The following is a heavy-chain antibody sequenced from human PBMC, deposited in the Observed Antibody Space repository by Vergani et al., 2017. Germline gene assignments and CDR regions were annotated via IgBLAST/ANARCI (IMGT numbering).Heavy chain of an antibody. CDR2: ISGSGGST. CDR3: AKANPRNSGYDYLYYYHAMDV. D-gene: IGHD5-12*01. J-gene: IGHJ6*02. V-gene: IGHV3-23*01. CDR1: GFTFNHYA. Sequence: EVQLLESGGDLVQPGGSLRLSCAASGFTFNHYAMNWVRQAPGKGLEWVSGISGSGGSTYYAGSVKGRFTISRDSSKNKLYLQMNSLSAGDTAVYYCAKANPRNSGYDYLYYYHAMDVWGQGTTVTVFS.